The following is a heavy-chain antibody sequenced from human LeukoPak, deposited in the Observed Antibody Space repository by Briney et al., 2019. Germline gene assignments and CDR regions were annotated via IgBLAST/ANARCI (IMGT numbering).Heavy chain of an antibody. J-gene: IGHJ6*04. CDR3: AREKASSYYDFWGGYYTGSPMDV. CDR1: GFTFSSYW. D-gene: IGHD3-3*01. Sequence: GGSLRLSCAASGFTFSSYWMHWVRQAPGKGLVWVSRINSDGSSTSYADSVKGRFTISRDNAKNTLYLQMNSLRAEDTAVYYCAREKASSYYDFWGGYYTGSPMDVWGKGTTVTVSS. CDR2: INSDGSST. V-gene: IGHV3-74*01.